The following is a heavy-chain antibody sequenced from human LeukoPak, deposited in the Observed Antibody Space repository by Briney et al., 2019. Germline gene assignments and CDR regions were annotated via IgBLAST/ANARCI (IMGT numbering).Heavy chain of an antibody. CDR3: ARDLVTETKGFDT. CDR2: ISYIGST. Sequence: PSETLSLTCAVSDDSFSSHYWTWIRQPPGKGLEWIGYISYIGSTNYNPSLKSRVTISIDTSKNQFSLKLSSVTAADTAVYYCARDLVTETKGFDTWGQGTMVSVSS. CDR1: DDSFSSHY. J-gene: IGHJ3*02. V-gene: IGHV4-59*11. D-gene: IGHD4-17*01.